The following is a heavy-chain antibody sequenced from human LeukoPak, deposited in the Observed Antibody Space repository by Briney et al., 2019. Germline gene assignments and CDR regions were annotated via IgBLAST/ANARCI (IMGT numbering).Heavy chain of an antibody. CDR1: GGSISSSSYY. J-gene: IGHJ4*02. D-gene: IGHD3-22*01. Sequence: SETLSLTCTVSGGSISSSSYYWGWIRQPPVKGLEWIGSIYYSGSTYYNPSLKSRVTISVDTSKNQFSLKLSSVTAADTAVYYCARDWYYYDSSGYYNYWGQGTLVTVSS. V-gene: IGHV4-39*01. CDR3: ARDWYYYDSSGYYNY. CDR2: IYYSGST.